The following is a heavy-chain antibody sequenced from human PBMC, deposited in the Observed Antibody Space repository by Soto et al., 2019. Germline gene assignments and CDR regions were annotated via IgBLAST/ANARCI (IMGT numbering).Heavy chain of an antibody. V-gene: IGHV1-18*04. D-gene: IGHD6-19*01. CDR1: GYIFTDYG. J-gene: IGHJ4*02. CDR3: ARDLRWSSGWAFDY. CDR2: MSGYNADT. Sequence: QLVQSGAEVKKPGASVRVSCKASGYIFTDYGISWVRQAPGQGLEWLGWMSGYNADTSYAQRLQDRVKMTIDTSTRTAYMELRSLTSDDTAVYYCARDLRWSSGWAFDYWGQGTLVTVSS.